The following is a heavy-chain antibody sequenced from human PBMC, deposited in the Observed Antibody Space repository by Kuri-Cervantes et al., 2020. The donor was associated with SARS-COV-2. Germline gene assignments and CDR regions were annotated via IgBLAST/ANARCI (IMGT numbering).Heavy chain of an antibody. CDR1: GFTFNTYA. Sequence: GGSLRLSCAASGFTFNTYAMSWVRQAPGEGLEWVSSITSRGGTTYYADSVKGRFTISRDNSYNTLYLQMNSLRAEDTALYYCAKDRPNFYESGGSYWKQSGDSWGQEPWSPSPQ. D-gene: IGHD3-22*01. V-gene: IGHV3-23*01. CDR3: AKDRPNFYESGGSYWKQSGDS. J-gene: IGHJ5*01. CDR2: ITSRGGTT.